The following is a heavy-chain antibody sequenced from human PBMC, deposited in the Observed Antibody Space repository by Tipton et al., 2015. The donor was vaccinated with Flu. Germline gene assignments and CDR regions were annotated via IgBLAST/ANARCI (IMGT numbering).Heavy chain of an antibody. Sequence: SLRLSCAASGLKFDDYAMHWVRQIPGKGLEWVSGISWNNDSLGYADSVKGRFTISRDDAKNSLFLQMNSLRAEDSALYYCARGDTYSANPSSVDYWGQGTLVTVSS. CDR1: GLKFDDYA. CDR3: ARGDTYSANPSSVDY. J-gene: IGHJ4*02. D-gene: IGHD5-18*01. V-gene: IGHV3-9*01. CDR2: ISWNNDSL.